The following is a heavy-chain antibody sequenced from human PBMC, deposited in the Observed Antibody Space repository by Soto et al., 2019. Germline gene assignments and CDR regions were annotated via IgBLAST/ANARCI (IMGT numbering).Heavy chain of an antibody. CDR1: GFTFSSYA. Sequence: PGGSLRLSCAASGFTFSSYAMHWVRQAPGKGLEWVAVISYDGSNKYYADSVKGRFTISRDNSKNTLYLQMNSLRAEDTAVYYCAREVSISAYYGMDVWGQGTTVTVSS. V-gene: IGHV3-30-3*01. J-gene: IGHJ6*02. D-gene: IGHD3-10*01. CDR2: ISYDGSNK. CDR3: AREVSISAYYGMDV.